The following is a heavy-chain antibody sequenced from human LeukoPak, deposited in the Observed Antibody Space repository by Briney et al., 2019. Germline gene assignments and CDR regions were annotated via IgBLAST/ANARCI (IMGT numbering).Heavy chain of an antibody. J-gene: IGHJ4*02. D-gene: IGHD5-12*01. CDR3: ARGRYTGYDYHVSGY. Sequence: PSETLSLTCTVSGGSLNTNYWSWIRQPPGKGLEWIGYVYYSGSTNYNPSLKSRVTISVDTSKNQFSLNLSSVTAADTAVYYCARGRYTGYDYHVSGYWGQGTLVTVSS. CDR1: GGSLNTNY. CDR2: VYYSGST. V-gene: IGHV4-59*08.